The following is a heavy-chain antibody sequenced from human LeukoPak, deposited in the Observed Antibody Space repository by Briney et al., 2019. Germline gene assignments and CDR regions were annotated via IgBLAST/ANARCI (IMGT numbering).Heavy chain of an antibody. CDR2: IIPIFGTA. CDR3: ARDLGGGYYGSGFDY. J-gene: IGHJ4*02. V-gene: IGHV1-69*06. CDR1: GYTFTGYY. Sequence: SVKVSCKASGYTFTGYYMHWVRQAPGQGLEWMGGIIPIFGTANYAQKFQGRVTITADKSTSTAYMELSSLRSEDTAVYYCARDLGGGYYGSGFDYWGQGTLVTVSS. D-gene: IGHD3-10*01.